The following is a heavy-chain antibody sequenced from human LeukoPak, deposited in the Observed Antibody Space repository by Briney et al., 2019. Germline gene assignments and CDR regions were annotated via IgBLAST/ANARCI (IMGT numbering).Heavy chain of an antibody. D-gene: IGHD6-19*01. CDR2: ISGSGGST. V-gene: IGHV3-23*01. CDR3: AKDQRSSGWYYFDY. J-gene: IGHJ4*02. Sequence: GGSLRLSCAASGFTFSSYAMSWVRQAPGKELEWVSAISGSGGSTYYADSVKGRFTISRDNSKNTLYLQMNSLRAEDTAVYYCAKDQRSSGWYYFDYWGQGTLVTVSS. CDR1: GFTFSSYA.